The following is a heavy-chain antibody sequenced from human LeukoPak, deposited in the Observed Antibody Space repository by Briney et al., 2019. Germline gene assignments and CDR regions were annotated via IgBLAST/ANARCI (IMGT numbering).Heavy chain of an antibody. Sequence: PGGSLRLSCAASGFTFSSYSMNWVRQAPGKGLEWVSYISSSSSIIYYADSVKGRFTISRDNAKNSLYLQMNSLRAEDTAVYYCARDSGCGGDCYAFAIWGQGTMVTVSS. CDR2: ISSSSSII. CDR1: GFTFSSYS. D-gene: IGHD2-21*01. CDR3: ARDSGCGGDCYAFAI. V-gene: IGHV3-48*01. J-gene: IGHJ3*02.